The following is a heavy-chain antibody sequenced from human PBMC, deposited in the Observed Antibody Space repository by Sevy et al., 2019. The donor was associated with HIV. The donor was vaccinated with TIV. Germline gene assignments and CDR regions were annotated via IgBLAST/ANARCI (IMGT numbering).Heavy chain of an antibody. J-gene: IGHJ4*02. CDR3: ARLPVAAAGVYYFDY. D-gene: IGHD6-13*01. V-gene: IGHV5-51*01. CDR1: GYSFANNW. Sequence: GESLKISCKGSGYSFANNWIGWVRQLPGKGLEWMGIVCPGDSDTTYSPSFPGQVTISVDKSLSTAYLQWNSLEASDTAMYYCARLPVAAAGVYYFDYWGQGTLVTVSS. CDR2: VCPGDSDT.